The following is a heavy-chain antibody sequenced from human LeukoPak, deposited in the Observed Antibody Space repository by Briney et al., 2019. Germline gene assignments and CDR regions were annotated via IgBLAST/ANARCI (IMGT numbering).Heavy chain of an antibody. J-gene: IGHJ4*02. V-gene: IGHV3-30*03. CDR2: ISYDGSNK. CDR1: GFTFSNYG. D-gene: IGHD3-3*01. Sequence: PGGSLRLSCAATGFTFSNYGMHWVRQAPGKGLEWVAVISYDGSNKYYVDSVKGRFTISRDNAKNTLSLQMNSLRAEDTAVYYCAGDRDFKIDYWGQGTPVTVSS. CDR3: AGDRDFKIDY.